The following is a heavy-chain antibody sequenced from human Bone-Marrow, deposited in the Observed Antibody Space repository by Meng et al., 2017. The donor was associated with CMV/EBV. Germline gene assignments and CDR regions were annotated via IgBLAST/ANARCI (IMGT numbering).Heavy chain of an antibody. D-gene: IGHD4-17*01. J-gene: IGHJ4*02. CDR2: IQYDGSNN. CDR1: GFTFSSYG. CDR3: AKSYGDYVDYFDY. Sequence: GESLKISCAASGFTFSSYGMHWVRQAPGKGLEWVAFIQYDGSNNYYVDSVKGRFTISRDSSKNTLYLQMNSLRAEDTAVYYCAKSYGDYVDYFDYWGQGTLVTVSS. V-gene: IGHV3-30*02.